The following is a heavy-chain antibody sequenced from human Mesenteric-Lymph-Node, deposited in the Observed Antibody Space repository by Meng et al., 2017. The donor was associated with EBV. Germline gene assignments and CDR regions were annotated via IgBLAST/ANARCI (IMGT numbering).Heavy chain of an antibody. Sequence: SGPGSVMPSVPLSPTVNGSAGSDSSGSDYWGWSRQPPGKGLEWIGYIHYGGATNYTPSLSGRVTISIDTPKNQFSLKLSSVTAADTAVYYCAREIVRNWFDPWGQGTLVTVSS. CDR2: IHYGGAT. CDR3: AREIVRNWFDP. CDR1: AGSDSSGSDY. D-gene: IGHD2-8*01. J-gene: IGHJ5*02. V-gene: IGHV4-61*01.